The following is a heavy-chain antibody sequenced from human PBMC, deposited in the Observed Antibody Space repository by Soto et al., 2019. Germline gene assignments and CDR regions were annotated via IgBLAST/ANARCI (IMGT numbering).Heavy chain of an antibody. CDR3: ARDFYGVYTYGSGDY. D-gene: IGHD5-18*01. V-gene: IGHV3-7*01. CDR2: IHGDGGKI. CDR1: GFMFSAYW. J-gene: IGHJ4*02. Sequence: GGSLRLSCAASGFMFSAYWMSWVRQAPGKGLEWVANIHGDGGKIYYVDSVKGRFTISRDNAKRSLYLQMNSLRAEDTVVYYCARDFYGVYTYGSGDYWGEGALVAVSS.